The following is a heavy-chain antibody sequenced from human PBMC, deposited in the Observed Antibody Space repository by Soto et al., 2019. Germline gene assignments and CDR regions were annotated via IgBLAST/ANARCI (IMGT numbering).Heavy chain of an antibody. D-gene: IGHD2-21*02. CDR3: ARGAIVVVTDIPSSYFNY. CDR1: GGTFSSDA. CDR2: IIPIFGAA. Sequence: PVKTDCNASGGTFSSDAISWVQHAHGQGLEWMGGIIPIFGAANYAQKFQGRVTITAAESTRTAYMELSSLRYEDPVVYYCARGAIVVVTDIPSSYFNYWGQGPRVIV. V-gene: IGHV1-69*13. J-gene: IGHJ4*02.